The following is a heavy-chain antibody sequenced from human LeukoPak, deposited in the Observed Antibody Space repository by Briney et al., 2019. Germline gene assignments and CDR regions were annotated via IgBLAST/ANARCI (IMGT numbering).Heavy chain of an antibody. V-gene: IGHV3-11*04. D-gene: IGHD6-13*01. Sequence: GGSLRLSCAASGFTFSDYYMNWIRQAPGKGLEWVLYISSSGSTIYYADSVKGRFTISRDNAKNSLYLQMNSLRAEDTAVYYCARAYGDSSSWYTEYYFDYWGQGTLVTVSS. CDR1: GFTFSDYY. CDR3: ARAYGDSSSWYTEYYFDY. CDR2: ISSSGSTI. J-gene: IGHJ4*02.